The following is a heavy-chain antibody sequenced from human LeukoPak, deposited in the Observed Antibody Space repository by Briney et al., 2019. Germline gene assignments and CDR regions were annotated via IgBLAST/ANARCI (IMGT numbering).Heavy chain of an antibody. Sequence: ASVKVSCKASGYTFSGHYMHWVRQAPGQGLEWMGWISAYNGNTNYAQKLQGRVTMTTDTSTSTAYMELRSLRSDDTAVYYCARVCGGVAARAWWFDPWGQGTLVTVSS. CDR1: GYTFSGHY. V-gene: IGHV1-18*04. CDR3: ARVCGGVAARAWWFDP. D-gene: IGHD6-6*01. J-gene: IGHJ5*02. CDR2: ISAYNGNT.